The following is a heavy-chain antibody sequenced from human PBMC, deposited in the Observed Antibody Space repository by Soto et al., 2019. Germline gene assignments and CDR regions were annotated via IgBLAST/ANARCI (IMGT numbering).Heavy chain of an antibody. J-gene: IGHJ6*02. D-gene: IGHD3-22*01. Sequence: PXGTLALTSAISGYSIVSGFYWGCIRQSPGKGLEWIGNVYRSGNAYYNPSLRSQVTISMDTSKNEVSLRLNAVTAADTAVYYCARDRLHYYDSSGYYSENYYGMDVWGQGTTVTVSS. V-gene: IGHV4-38-2*02. CDR2: VYRSGNA. CDR1: GYSIVSGFY. CDR3: ARDRLHYYDSSGYYSENYYGMDV.